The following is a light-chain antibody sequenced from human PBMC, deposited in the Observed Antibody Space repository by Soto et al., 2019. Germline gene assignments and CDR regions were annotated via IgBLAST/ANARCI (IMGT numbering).Light chain of an antibody. J-gene: IGLJ2*01. CDR3: HSYDSALSGVV. V-gene: IGLV1-40*01. CDR2: GNK. Sequence: QSVLTQPPSVSGAPGQRVTISCTGTSSNIGADYEVHWYQKLPGTAPKLLIYGNKNRPLGVSDRFSGSKSGTSVSLAITGLQEEDEADYYCHSYDSALSGVVFGGGTKLTVL. CDR1: SSNIGADYE.